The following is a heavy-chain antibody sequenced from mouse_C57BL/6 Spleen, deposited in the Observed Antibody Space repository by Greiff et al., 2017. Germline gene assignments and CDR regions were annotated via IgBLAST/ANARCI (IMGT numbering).Heavy chain of an antibody. J-gene: IGHJ3*01. CDR1: GFTFSDYG. CDR3: ARGDY. CDR2: ISSGTCTI. Sequence: EVQLQQSGGGLVKPGGSLKFSCAASGFTFSDYGMHWVRQAPEKGLEWVAYISSGTCTIYYADTVKGRYTISRDNAKNTLFLQLTSLRSEYTAMYYCARGDYWGQGTLVTVSA. V-gene: IGHV5-17*01.